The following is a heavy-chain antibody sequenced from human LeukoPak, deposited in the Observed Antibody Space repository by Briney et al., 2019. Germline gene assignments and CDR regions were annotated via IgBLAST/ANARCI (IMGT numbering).Heavy chain of an antibody. D-gene: IGHD6-6*01. CDR2: INHSGST. Sequence: GSLRLSCTVSGLTFGDYAMSWVRQPPGKGLEWIGEINHSGSTNYNPSLKSRVTISVDTTKNQFSLKLSSVTAADTAVYYCARARIAARLGIDYWGQGTLVTVSS. CDR3: ARARIAARLGIDY. CDR1: GLTFGDYA. V-gene: IGHV4-34*01. J-gene: IGHJ4*02.